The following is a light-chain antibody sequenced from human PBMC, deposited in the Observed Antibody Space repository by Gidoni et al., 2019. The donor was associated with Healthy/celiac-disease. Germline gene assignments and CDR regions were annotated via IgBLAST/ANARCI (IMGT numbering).Light chain of an antibody. CDR3: QQRSHWPRT. CDR1: QSVSSY. Sequence: EIVLTQSPATLSLSPGERATLSCRASQSVSSYLAWYQQNPGQAPRLLIYDASNRATGIPARFSGSWSGTDFTLTISSLEPEDFAVYYCQQRSHWPRTFGQGTKVEIK. CDR2: DAS. V-gene: IGKV3-11*01. J-gene: IGKJ1*01.